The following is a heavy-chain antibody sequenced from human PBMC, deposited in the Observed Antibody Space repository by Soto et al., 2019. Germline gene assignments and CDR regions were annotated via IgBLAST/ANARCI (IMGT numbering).Heavy chain of an antibody. Sequence: ASVKVSCKASGYTFTSYGISWVRQAPGQGLEWMGWISAYNGNTNYAQKLQGRVTMTTDTSTSTAYMELRSLRSDDTAVYYCARDLYYDILTGYYSIGGYWGQGTLVTVSS. J-gene: IGHJ4*02. D-gene: IGHD3-9*01. V-gene: IGHV1-18*01. CDR2: ISAYNGNT. CDR3: ARDLYYDILTGYYSIGGY. CDR1: GYTFTSYG.